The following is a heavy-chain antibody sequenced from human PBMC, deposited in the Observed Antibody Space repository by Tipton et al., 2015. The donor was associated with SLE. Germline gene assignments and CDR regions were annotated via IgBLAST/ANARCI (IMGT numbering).Heavy chain of an antibody. Sequence: TLSLTCTVSGGSIGSGGYYWSWIRQHPGKGLEWIGYIYYSGSTYYNPSLKSRVTISVDTSKNQFSLKLSSVTAADMAVYYCATTIAARFDYWGQGTLVTVSS. J-gene: IGHJ4*02. D-gene: IGHD6-6*01. V-gene: IGHV4-31*03. CDR2: IYYSGST. CDR1: GGSIGSGGYY. CDR3: ATTIAARFDY.